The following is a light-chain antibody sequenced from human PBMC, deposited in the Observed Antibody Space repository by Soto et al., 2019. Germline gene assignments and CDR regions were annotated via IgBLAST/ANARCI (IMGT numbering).Light chain of an antibody. CDR2: DVS. V-gene: IGLV2-14*03. J-gene: IGLJ1*01. CDR1: SSDAGGYNY. CDR3: SSYTTSNTRQIV. Sequence: QSALTQPASVSGSPGQSITISCTGTSSDAGGYNYVSWYQHHPGKAPKLMIYDVSNRPSGISNRFSGSKSGNTASLTISGLQPEDEGDHYCSSYTTSNTRQIVFGTGTKVTVL.